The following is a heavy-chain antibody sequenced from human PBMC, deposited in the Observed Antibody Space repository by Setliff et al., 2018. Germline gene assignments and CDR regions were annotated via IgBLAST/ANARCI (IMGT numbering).Heavy chain of an antibody. CDR2: ISAYNGNT. D-gene: IGHD3-10*02. V-gene: IGHV1-18*01. CDR1: GYTFTSYG. CDR3: ARDLGGLHLTMYHFDY. J-gene: IGHJ4*02. Sequence: ASVKVSCKASGYTFTSYGISWVRQAPGQGLEWMGWISAYNGNTNYAQELQGRVTMTTDTSTSTAYMELRSLRSDDTAVYYCARDLGGLHLTMYHFDYWGLGTLVTVSS.